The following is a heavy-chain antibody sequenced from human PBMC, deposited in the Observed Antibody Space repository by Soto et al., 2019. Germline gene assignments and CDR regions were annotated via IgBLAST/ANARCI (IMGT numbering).Heavy chain of an antibody. J-gene: IGHJ6*02. CDR3: ARRIAARDDYYYYGMDV. V-gene: IGHV5-51*01. CDR1: GYSFTSYW. CDR2: IYPGDSDT. D-gene: IGHD6-6*01. Sequence: GESLKISCKGSGYSFTSYWIGWVRQMPGKGLEWMGIIYPGDSDTRYSPSFQGQVTISADKSISTAYLQWSSLKASDTAMYYCARRIAARDDYYYYGMDVWGQGTTVTVSS.